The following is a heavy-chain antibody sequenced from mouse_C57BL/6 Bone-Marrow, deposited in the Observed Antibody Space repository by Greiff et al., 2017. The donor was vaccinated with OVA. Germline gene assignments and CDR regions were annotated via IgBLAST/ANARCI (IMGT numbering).Heavy chain of an antibody. CDR1: GFTFSDFY. D-gene: IGHD2-1*01. Sequence: EVKLVESGGGLVQSGRSLRLSCATSGFTFSDFYMEWVRQAPGKGLEWIAASRNKANDYTTEYSASVKGRFIVSRDTSQSILYLQMNALRAEDTAIYYCARDDGNYYAMDYWGQGTSVTVSS. V-gene: IGHV7-1*01. J-gene: IGHJ4*01. CDR3: ARDDGNYYAMDY. CDR2: SRNKANDYTT.